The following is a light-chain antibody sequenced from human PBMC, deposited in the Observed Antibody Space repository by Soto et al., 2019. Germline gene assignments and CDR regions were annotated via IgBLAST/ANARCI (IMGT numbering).Light chain of an antibody. J-gene: IGLJ2*01. V-gene: IGLV2-8*01. CDR2: EVT. CDR3: SAYSGNSKII. Sequence: QSALTQPPSASGSPGQSVTISCTGPSNDVADHNFVSWYQQHPGKAPKLIIYEVTKRPSGFPDRFSGSKSGNTASLTVSGLQAEDEADYFCSAYSGNSKIIFGGGTKLTVL. CDR1: SNDVADHNF.